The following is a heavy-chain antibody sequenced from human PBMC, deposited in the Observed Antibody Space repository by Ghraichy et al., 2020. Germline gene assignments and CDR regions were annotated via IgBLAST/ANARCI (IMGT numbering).Heavy chain of an antibody. J-gene: IGHJ2*01. CDR2: INHSGST. CDR1: GGSFSGYY. V-gene: IGHV4-34*01. CDR3: ARQWDYYGSGSYYTPRPYWYFDL. D-gene: IGHD3-10*01. Sequence: SETLSLTCAVYGGSFSGYYWSWIRQPPGKGLEWIGEINHSGSTNYNPSLKSRVTISVDTSKNQFSLKLSSVTAADTAVYYCARQWDYYGSGSYYTPRPYWYFDLWGRGTLVTVSS.